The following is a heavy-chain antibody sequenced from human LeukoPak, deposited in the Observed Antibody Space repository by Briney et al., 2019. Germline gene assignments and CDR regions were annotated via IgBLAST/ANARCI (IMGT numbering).Heavy chain of an antibody. CDR3: ASFGDCSSTSCFSFDY. CDR2: VSYDGSNQ. D-gene: IGHD2-2*01. V-gene: IGHV3-30*04. Sequence: PGGSLRLSCAASGFTFSGYAMHWVRQAPGKGLEWVAVVSYDGSNQYYADSVKGRFTISRDHSKNTLYLQMNSLRAEDTAVYYCASFGDCSSTSCFSFDYWGQGTLVAVSS. CDR1: GFTFSGYA. J-gene: IGHJ4*02.